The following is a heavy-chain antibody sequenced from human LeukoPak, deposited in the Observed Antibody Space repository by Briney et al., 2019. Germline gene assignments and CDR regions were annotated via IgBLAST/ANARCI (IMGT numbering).Heavy chain of an antibody. V-gene: IGHV3-23*01. D-gene: IGHD3-22*01. CDR1: GFTFSSSA. CDR3: AKVTMIVVVITVPYYFDY. Sequence: PGGSLRLSCAASGFTFSSSAMSWVRQAPGQGLEWVSAFSGSGGSTYYADSVKGRFTISRDNSKNTLYLQMNSLRAEDTAVYYCAKVTMIVVVITVPYYFDYWGQGTLVTVSS. J-gene: IGHJ4*02. CDR2: FSGSGGST.